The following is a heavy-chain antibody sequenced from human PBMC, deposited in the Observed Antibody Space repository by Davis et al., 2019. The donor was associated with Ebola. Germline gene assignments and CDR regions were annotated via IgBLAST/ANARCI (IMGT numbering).Heavy chain of an antibody. V-gene: IGHV4-39*01. CDR3: ATFGSIGPDY. Sequence: PGGSLRLSCTVSGGSISSSSYYWGWIRQPPGKGLEWIGSIYYSGSTYYNPSLKSRVTISVDTSKNQFSLKLSSVTAADTAVYYCATFGSIGPDYWGQGTLVTVSS. CDR2: IYYSGST. D-gene: IGHD3-3*01. J-gene: IGHJ4*02. CDR1: GGSISSSSYY.